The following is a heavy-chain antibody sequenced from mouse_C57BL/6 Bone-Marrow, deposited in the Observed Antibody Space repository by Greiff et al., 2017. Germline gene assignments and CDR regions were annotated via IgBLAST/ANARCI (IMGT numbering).Heavy chain of an antibody. J-gene: IGHJ2*01. CDR2: IWRGGST. D-gene: IGHD1-1*01. CDR3: AKEDIYYGSGY. Sequence: VQLQQSGPGLVQPSQSLSITCTVSGFSLTSYGVHWVRQSPGKGLEWLGVIWRGGSTDYNAAFMSRLSITKDNSKSLVCFKMNGLQADDTAIYYCAKEDIYYGSGYWGQGTTLTVSS. V-gene: IGHV2-5*01. CDR1: GFSLTSYG.